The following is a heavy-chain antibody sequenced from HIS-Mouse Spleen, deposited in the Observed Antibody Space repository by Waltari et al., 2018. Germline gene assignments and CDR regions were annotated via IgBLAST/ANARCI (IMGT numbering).Heavy chain of an antibody. J-gene: IGHJ4*02. V-gene: IGHV4-59*08. CDR1: GGPIISYY. CDR2: IYYSGST. CDR3: ARGGLLAATYYFDY. D-gene: IGHD2-15*01. Sequence: QVQLQESGPGLVKPSETLSLTCTVSGGPIISYYWSWIRQPPGKGLEWIGYIYYSGSTNYNPSLKSRVTISVDTSKNQFSLKLSSVTAADTAVYYCARGGLLAATYYFDYWGRGTLVTVSS.